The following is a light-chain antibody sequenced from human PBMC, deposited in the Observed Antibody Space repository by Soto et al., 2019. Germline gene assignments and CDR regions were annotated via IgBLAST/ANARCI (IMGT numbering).Light chain of an antibody. J-gene: IGKJ4*01. CDR3: QQSYGTPLT. V-gene: IGKV1-39*01. CDR1: QSNSNY. Sequence: DIEMTQSPSSLSASVGDRVTITCRASQSNSNYLNWYQHKPGKAPKLLIYAASSLQSGVPTRFSGSGSGTDFTLTISSLQPEDFATYYCQQSYGTPLTFGGGTKAEIK. CDR2: AAS.